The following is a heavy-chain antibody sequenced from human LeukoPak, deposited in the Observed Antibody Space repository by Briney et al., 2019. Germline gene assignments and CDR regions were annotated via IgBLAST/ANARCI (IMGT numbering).Heavy chain of an antibody. D-gene: IGHD6-13*01. CDR3: AREWASSSWFTYYYYGMDV. J-gene: IGHJ6*02. CDR2: MNPNSGNT. Sequence: ASVKVSCKASGYTFTSYDINWVRQATGQGLEWMGWMNPNSGNTGYAQKFQGRVTMTRSTSISTAYMELSSLRSEDTAVYYCAREWASSSWFTYYYYGMDVWGQGTTVTVSS. V-gene: IGHV1-8*01. CDR1: GYTFTSYD.